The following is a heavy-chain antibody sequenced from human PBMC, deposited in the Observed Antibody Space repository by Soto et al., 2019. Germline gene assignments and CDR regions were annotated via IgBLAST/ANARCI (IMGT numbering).Heavy chain of an antibody. Sequence: GGSLRLSCAASGFTFSSYSMNWVRQAPGKGLEWVSSISSSSSYIYYADSVKGRFTISRDNAKNSLYLQMNSLRAEDTAVYYCASGLDCGGDRYSTYYYYGMDVWGQGTTVTVSS. CDR1: GFTFSSYS. CDR3: ASGLDCGGDRYSTYYYYGMDV. V-gene: IGHV3-21*01. J-gene: IGHJ6*02. CDR2: ISSSSSYI. D-gene: IGHD2-21*02.